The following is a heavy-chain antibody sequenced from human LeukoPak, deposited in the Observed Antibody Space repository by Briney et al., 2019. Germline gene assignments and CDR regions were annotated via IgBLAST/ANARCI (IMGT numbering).Heavy chain of an antibody. J-gene: IGHJ4*02. Sequence: GGSLRLSCAASGFTFSSYAMSWVRQAPGKGLEWVSAISGSGGSTYYADSVRGRFTISRDNSKNTLYLQMNSLRAEDTALYYCAKGEHYGDYVIDYWGQGTLVTVSS. V-gene: IGHV3-23*01. D-gene: IGHD4-17*01. CDR3: AKGEHYGDYVIDY. CDR2: ISGSGGST. CDR1: GFTFSSYA.